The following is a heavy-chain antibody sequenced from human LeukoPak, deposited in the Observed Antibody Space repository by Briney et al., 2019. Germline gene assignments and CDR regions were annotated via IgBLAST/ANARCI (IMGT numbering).Heavy chain of an antibody. CDR1: GFTFSSYW. CDR3: ARALQWLATDAFDI. CDR2: IKQDGSEK. Sequence: GGSLRLSCAASGFTFSSYWMTWVRQAPGKGLEWVANIKQDGSEKYYVDSVKGRFTISRDNAKNSLYPQMNSLRADDTAVYYCARALQWLATDAFDIWGQGTMVTVSS. D-gene: IGHD6-19*01. J-gene: IGHJ3*02. V-gene: IGHV3-7*01.